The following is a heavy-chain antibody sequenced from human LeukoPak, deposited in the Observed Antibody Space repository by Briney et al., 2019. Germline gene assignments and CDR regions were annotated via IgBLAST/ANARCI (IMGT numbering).Heavy chain of an antibody. CDR2: ISGSGKT. V-gene: IGHV3-23*01. CDR3: AKERDAKGYFDY. CDR1: GFSFSTYA. Sequence: GGSLRLSCAASGFSFSTYAMSWVRQVPGQGLEWVSAISGSGKTYYPDSVKGRFTISRDNSKNTLFLLMNGLRAEDTAVYYCAKERDAKGYFDYWGQGALVTVSS. J-gene: IGHJ4*02.